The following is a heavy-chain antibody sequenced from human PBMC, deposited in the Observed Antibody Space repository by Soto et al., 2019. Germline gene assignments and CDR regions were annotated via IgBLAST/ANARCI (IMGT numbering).Heavy chain of an antibody. Sequence: QVQLVQSGAEVKKPGSSVKVSCKASGGTFSSYAISWVRQAPGQGLEWMGGIIPIIGTANYAQKFQGRVTITADESTSTAYMELSSLRSEDTAVYYCARDGGATMSDYYGMDVWGQGTTVTVSS. CDR3: ARDGGATMSDYYGMDV. CDR2: IIPIIGTA. J-gene: IGHJ6*02. D-gene: IGHD1-26*01. V-gene: IGHV1-69*01. CDR1: GGTFSSYA.